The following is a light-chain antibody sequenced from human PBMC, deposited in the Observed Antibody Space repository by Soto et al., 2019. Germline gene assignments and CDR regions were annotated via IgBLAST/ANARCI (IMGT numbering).Light chain of an antibody. CDR3: QQYGSSPRT. CDR1: QSVSSSF. Sequence: EIVVTQSPGTLSLSPGERATLSCRASQSVSSSFLAWYQQKPGQAPRLLIYGASSRATGIPDRFSGSGSGTDFNLTISRLEPEDFAVYYCQQYGSSPRTFGQGTKLEIK. CDR2: GAS. V-gene: IGKV3-20*01. J-gene: IGKJ2*01.